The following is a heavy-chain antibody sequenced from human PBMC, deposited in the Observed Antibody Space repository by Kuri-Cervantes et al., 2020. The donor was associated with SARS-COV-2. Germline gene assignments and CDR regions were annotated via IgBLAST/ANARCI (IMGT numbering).Heavy chain of an antibody. CDR3: ARDRQRPPITGYFDY. V-gene: IGHV3-74*01. Sequence: ESLKISCAASGFTFSGHWIHWVRQAPGKGLVWVSRINPDGSYTNNADSVKGRFTLSRDNAKNMLFLQMNSLRAEDTAVYYCARDRQRPPITGYFDYWGQGTLVTVSS. D-gene: IGHD5-24*01. CDR2: INPDGSYT. CDR1: GFTFSGHW. J-gene: IGHJ4*02.